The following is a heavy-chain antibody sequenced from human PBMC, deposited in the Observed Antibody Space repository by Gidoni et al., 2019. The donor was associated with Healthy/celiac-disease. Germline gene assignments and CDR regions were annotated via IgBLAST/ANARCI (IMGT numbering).Heavy chain of an antibody. Sequence: EVQLVESGGGLVQPGRSLRLSWAASGFTCADYARHGVRQAPGKGLEWFSCIRWNSGSIGYADSVKGRFTISRDNAKNSLYLQMNSLRAEDTALYYCAKVDRNYYDSSGYYQDYFDYWGQGTLVTVSS. CDR2: IRWNSGSI. J-gene: IGHJ4*02. CDR3: AKVDRNYYDSSGYYQDYFDY. V-gene: IGHV3-9*01. CDR1: GFTCADYA. D-gene: IGHD3-22*01.